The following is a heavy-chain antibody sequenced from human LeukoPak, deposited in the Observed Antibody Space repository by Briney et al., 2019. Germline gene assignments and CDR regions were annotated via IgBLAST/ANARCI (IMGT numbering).Heavy chain of an antibody. CDR1: GFTFRAYG. J-gene: IGHJ3*01. D-gene: IGHD3-16*01. CDR3: AKRADYYDSSRALYDAFDL. CDR2: IRYDGSDK. Sequence: GGSLRLSCAPSGFTFRAYGTHWVRQAPGKGLGWVTFIRYDGSDKYYADSVKGRFTISTDNSKNTLFLQMNRQRVEDTAVYYCAKRADYYDSSRALYDAFDLWGQGTMVTVSS. V-gene: IGHV3-30*02.